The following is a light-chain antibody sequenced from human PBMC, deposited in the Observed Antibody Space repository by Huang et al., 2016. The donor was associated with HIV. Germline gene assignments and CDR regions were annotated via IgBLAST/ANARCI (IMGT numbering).Light chain of an antibody. Sequence: DILLTQSPSSLSASVGARVTITCRASQNINTYLNWYQQQTGKAPNLLIHSASTLQTGVPSRFSGSGSGTDFTLTVNSLQPEDSATYYCQQGYSALITFGQGTRL. CDR3: QQGYSALIT. CDR2: SAS. J-gene: IGKJ5*01. V-gene: IGKV1-39*01. CDR1: QNINTY.